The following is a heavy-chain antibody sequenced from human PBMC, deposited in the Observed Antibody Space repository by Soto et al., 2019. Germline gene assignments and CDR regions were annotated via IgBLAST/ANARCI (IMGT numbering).Heavy chain of an antibody. D-gene: IGHD3-22*01. J-gene: IGHJ6*02. CDR1: GFIFNNYA. CDR2: ITWNSGNI. CDR3: AKDTGDSSGYYYYYYYGMDV. V-gene: IGHV3-9*01. Sequence: SLRLSCAASGFIFNNYAMHGVRQAPGKGLEWVSGITWNSGNIGYADSVKGRFTISRDNAENSLYLQMNSLRPEDTALYYCAKDTGDSSGYYYYYYYGMDVWGQGTTVTVSS.